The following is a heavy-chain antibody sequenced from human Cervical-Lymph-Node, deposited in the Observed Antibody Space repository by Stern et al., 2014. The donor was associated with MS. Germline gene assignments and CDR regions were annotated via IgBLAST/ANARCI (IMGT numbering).Heavy chain of an antibody. Sequence: QLQLQESGPGLVKPSQTLSLTCTVSGGSISSGGYYWSWIRQHPGKGLEXIGYIYYSGSTYYNPSLKSRVTISVDTSKNQFSLKLSSVTAADTAVYYCARGVRSGYYYFDYWGQGTLVTVSS. V-gene: IGHV4-31*03. D-gene: IGHD3-22*01. J-gene: IGHJ4*02. CDR2: IYYSGST. CDR1: GGSISSGGYY. CDR3: ARGVRSGYYYFDY.